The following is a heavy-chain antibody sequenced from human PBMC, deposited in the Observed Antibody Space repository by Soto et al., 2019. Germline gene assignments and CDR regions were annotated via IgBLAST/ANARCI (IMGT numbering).Heavy chain of an antibody. D-gene: IGHD3-22*01. J-gene: IGHJ3*02. CDR3: GRGAMIQSEKAFDI. V-gene: IGHV4-34*01. CDR1: GGSFSGYY. Sequence: SETLSLTCAVYGGSFSGYYWRWIRQPPGKGLEWIGEINHSGSTNYNPSLKSRVTISVDTSKNQFSLKLSSVTAADTAVYYCGRGAMIQSEKAFDIWGQGTMVTVSS. CDR2: INHSGST.